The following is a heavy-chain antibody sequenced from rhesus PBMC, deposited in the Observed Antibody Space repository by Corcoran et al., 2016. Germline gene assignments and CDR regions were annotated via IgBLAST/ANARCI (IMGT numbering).Heavy chain of an antibody. V-gene: IGHV4S10*01. J-gene: IGHJ4*01. CDR2: IYGSSTST. D-gene: IGHD6-31*01. CDR3: ARGGWGSGWYYFDY. CDR1: GGSISDSYW. Sequence: QVQLQESGPGVVKPSETLSLTCAVAGGSISDSYWWSWIRQPLGKGLEWIGYIYGSSTSTNYTPSLKIRVTISKDTSKNQFSLKLSSVTAADTAVYYCARGGWGSGWYYFDYWGQGVLVTVSS.